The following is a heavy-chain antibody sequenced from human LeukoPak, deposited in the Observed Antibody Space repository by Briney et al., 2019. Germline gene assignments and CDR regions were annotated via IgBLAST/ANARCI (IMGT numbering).Heavy chain of an antibody. Sequence: GSLRHSCAASGFTFSNYAMHWVRQAPGKGLEWVATISYDGDNKYYADSVKGRFTISRDNSKNTLYLQMNSLRAEDTALYYCARGRNLVAISGYFDYWGQGTLVTFSS. J-gene: IGHJ4*02. CDR1: GFTFSNYA. D-gene: IGHD3-22*01. CDR3: ARGRNLVAISGYFDY. CDR2: ISYDGDNK. V-gene: IGHV3-30-3*01.